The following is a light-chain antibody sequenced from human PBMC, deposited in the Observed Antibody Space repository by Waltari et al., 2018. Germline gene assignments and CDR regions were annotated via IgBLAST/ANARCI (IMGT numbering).Light chain of an antibody. J-gene: IGLJ2*01. Sequence: QAVLTQPSSLSASPGASASLTCTLRSGINVGTYRIYWYQQKPGSPPQYLLRYKSASDKQQGSGVPSRFSGSKDASANAGILLISGLQSEDEADYYCMIWHSSALGVVFGGGTKLTVL. CDR2: YKSASDK. CDR3: MIWHSSALGVV. V-gene: IGLV5-45*02. CDR1: SGINVGTYR.